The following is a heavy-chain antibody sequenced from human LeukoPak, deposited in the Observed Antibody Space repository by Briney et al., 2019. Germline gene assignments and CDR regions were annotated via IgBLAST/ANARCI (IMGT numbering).Heavy chain of an antibody. CDR3: ARIDGAAFDI. J-gene: IGHJ3*02. CDR2: IYNSGGN. V-gene: IGHV4-30-4*01. Sequence: SETLSPTCTVPDDSINSGDYYWGWIRQPPGKGLGWIGNIYNSGGNFYNSSFKSRVTISVDTSKKQFSLKLSSVTAADTAVYYCARIDGAAFDIWGQGTMVTVSS. D-gene: IGHD1-26*01. CDR1: DDSINSGDYY.